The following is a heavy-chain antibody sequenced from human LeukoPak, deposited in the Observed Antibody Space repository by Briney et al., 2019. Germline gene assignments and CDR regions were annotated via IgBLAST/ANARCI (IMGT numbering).Heavy chain of an antibody. CDR2: ISAYNGNT. CDR1: GYTFTSYG. J-gene: IGHJ4*02. CDR3: ATTPTTYWNYAWYFDY. D-gene: IGHD1-7*01. Sequence: ASVKVSCKASGYTFTSYGISWVRQAPGRGLEWMGWISAYNGNTNYAQKLQGRVTMTTDTSTSTAYMELSSLRSEDTAVYYCATTPTTYWNYAWYFDYWGQGTLVTVSS. V-gene: IGHV1-18*01.